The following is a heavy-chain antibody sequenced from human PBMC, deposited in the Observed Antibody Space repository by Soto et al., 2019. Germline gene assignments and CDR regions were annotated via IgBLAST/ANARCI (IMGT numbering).Heavy chain of an antibody. V-gene: IGHV1-18*04. D-gene: IGHD3-3*01. CDR1: TFTSSG. J-gene: IGHJ3*01. CDR2: ISTHNGNT. CDR3: AREGILGLFDAYDL. Sequence: ASVKVSCKASTFTSSGISWVRQAPGQGLEWMGWISTHNGNTIYAQKFQGRVILTMDKITTTVYMELRRLRSDDTAVYFCAREGILGLFDAYDLWGQGTRVTVSS.